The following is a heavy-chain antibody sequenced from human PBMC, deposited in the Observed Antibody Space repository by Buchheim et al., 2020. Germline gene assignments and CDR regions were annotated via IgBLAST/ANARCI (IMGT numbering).Heavy chain of an antibody. J-gene: IGHJ5*02. CDR1: GGSFSGYY. Sequence: QVQLQQWGAGLLKPSETLSLTCAVYGGSFSGYYWSWIRQPPGKGLEWIGEINHSGSTNYNPSLKSRVTISVDTSKNQFSLKLSSVTAADTAVYYCARGIAAAGTFTWFDPGGQGTL. V-gene: IGHV4-34*01. CDR3: ARGIAAAGTFTWFDP. CDR2: INHSGST. D-gene: IGHD6-13*01.